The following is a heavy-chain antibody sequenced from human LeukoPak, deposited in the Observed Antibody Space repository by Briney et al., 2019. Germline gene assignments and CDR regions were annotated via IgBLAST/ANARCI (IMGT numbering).Heavy chain of an antibody. V-gene: IGHV4-4*07. CDR2: IYTSGST. J-gene: IGHJ5*02. D-gene: IGHD6-6*01. CDR1: GGSISSYY. CDR3: ARDRSIAARPGWFDP. Sequence: SETLSLTCTVSGGSISSYYWSWIRQPAGKGLEWIGRIYTSGSTNYNPSLKSRVTMSVDTSKNRFSLKLSSVTAADTAVYYCARDRSIAARPGWFDPWGQGTLVTVSS.